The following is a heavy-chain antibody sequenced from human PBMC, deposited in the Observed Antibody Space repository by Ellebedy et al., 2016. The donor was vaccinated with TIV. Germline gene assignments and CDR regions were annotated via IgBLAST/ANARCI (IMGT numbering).Heavy chain of an antibody. CDR1: GFTFDDYA. Sequence: GGSLRLXXAASGFTFDDYAMHWVRQAPGKGLEWVSAINWNGDSTGYADSVKGRFTVSRDNAKNSLYLQMNSLRAEDTAVYYCARGLLPFDYWGQGTLVTVSS. D-gene: IGHD2-15*01. J-gene: IGHJ4*02. CDR3: ARGLLPFDY. CDR2: INWNGDST. V-gene: IGHV3-20*03.